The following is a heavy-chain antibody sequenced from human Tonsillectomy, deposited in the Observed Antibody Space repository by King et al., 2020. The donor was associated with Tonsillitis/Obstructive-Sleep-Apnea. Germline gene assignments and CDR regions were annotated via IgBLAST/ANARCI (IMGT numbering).Heavy chain of an antibody. CDR3: ETETTDYEFWSGYYTVGSSDY. D-gene: IGHD3-3*01. V-gene: IGHV1-18*01. Sequence: QLVQSGAEVKKPGASVKVSCKASGYTFTSYGISWVRQAPGQGLEWMGWISAYNGNTNYAQKLQGRVTMTTDTYTSTAYMELRSLRPDDTAVYYCETETTDYEFWSGYYTVGSSDYWGQGTLVTVSS. CDR1: GYTFTSYG. CDR2: ISAYNGNT. J-gene: IGHJ4*02.